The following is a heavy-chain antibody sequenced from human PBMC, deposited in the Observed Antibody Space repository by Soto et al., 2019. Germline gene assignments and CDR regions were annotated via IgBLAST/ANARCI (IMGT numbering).Heavy chain of an antibody. D-gene: IGHD2-8*01. CDR3: ARECRGKKAVYNGLVSLGY. CDR2: IIPIFNST. CDR1: GSRFSNYV. V-gene: IGHV1-69*06. J-gene: IGHJ4*02. Sequence: QVQLVQSGAEVKTPGSSLKVSCKVSGSRFSNYVISWVRQAPGHGLEWLGRIIPIFNSTKYAQSFQGRVTITADKSTSTASREVSRLRSDDTAVYYCARECRGKKAVYNGLVSLGYWGQGTLVTVSS.